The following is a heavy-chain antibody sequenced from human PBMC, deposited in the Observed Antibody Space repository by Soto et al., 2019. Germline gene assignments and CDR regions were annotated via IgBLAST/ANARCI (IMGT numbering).Heavy chain of an antibody. CDR3: ARDIGTYYDFWDGMDV. CDR2: ISYDGSNK. D-gene: IGHD3-3*01. CDR1: GFTFSSYA. Sequence: QVQLVESGGGVVQPGRSLRLSCAASGFTFSSYAMHWVRQAPGKGLEWVAVISYDGSNKYYADSVKGRFTISRDNSKNKLYLQMNSLRAEDTAVYYCARDIGTYYDFWDGMDVWGQGTTVTVSS. V-gene: IGHV3-30-3*01. J-gene: IGHJ6*02.